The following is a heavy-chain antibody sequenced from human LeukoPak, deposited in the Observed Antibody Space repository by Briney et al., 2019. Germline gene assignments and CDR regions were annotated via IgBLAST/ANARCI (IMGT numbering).Heavy chain of an antibody. V-gene: IGHV3-7*01. J-gene: IGHJ4*02. CDR1: GFTFSSAW. CDR2: INQDGSGQ. D-gene: IGHD3-16*01. CDR3: ARAAWGPVDN. Sequence: GGSLRLSCAASGFTFSSAWMAWVRQTPEKGLESVATINQDGSGQYYVDSVRGRFTISRDNAKNLLYLQMNILRAEDTAVYYCARAAWGPVDNWGQGSPVTVSA.